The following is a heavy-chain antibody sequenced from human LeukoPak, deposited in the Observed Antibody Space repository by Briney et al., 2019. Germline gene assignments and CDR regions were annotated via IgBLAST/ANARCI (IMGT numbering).Heavy chain of an antibody. CDR2: IKQDGTEK. J-gene: IGHJ4*02. Sequence: GGSLRLSCAASGFTFSSCWMSWVRRAPGKGLEWVANIKQDGTEKYYVDSVKGRFTISRDNAKNSVYLEMNSLRPEDTAVYYCAKDHDFWSGYSDYWGQGTLVTVSS. CDR1: GFTFSSCW. CDR3: AKDHDFWSGYSDY. D-gene: IGHD3-3*01. V-gene: IGHV3-7*01.